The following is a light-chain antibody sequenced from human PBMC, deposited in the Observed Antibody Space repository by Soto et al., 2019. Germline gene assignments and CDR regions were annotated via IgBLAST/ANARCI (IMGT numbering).Light chain of an antibody. CDR3: SSYTTTSNFV. CDR1: SSDVGGYNY. V-gene: IGLV2-14*01. Sequence: QSVLTQPASVSGSPGQSIAISCTGTSSDVGGYNYVSWYQQHPGKAPKLLISEVSNRPSGVSNRFSGSKSGNTASLTISGLQAEDEAHYYCSSYTTTSNFVFGNGTKVTV. CDR2: EVS. J-gene: IGLJ1*01.